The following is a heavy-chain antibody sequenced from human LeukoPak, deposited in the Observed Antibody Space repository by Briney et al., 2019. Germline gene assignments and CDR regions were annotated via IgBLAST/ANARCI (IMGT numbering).Heavy chain of an antibody. D-gene: IGHD6-19*01. CDR1: GGSISSSSYY. J-gene: IGHJ4*02. CDR3: AERRSAWYYGF. V-gene: IGHV4-39*01. CDR2: IYYSGDT. Sequence: PSETLSLTCTVSGGSISSSSYYWGWIRQPPGKGLEWIGSIYYSGDTYYNPSLKSRVTISVDTSKNQFSLKLRSVSAADTAVYYCAERRSAWYYGFWGQGTLVTVSS.